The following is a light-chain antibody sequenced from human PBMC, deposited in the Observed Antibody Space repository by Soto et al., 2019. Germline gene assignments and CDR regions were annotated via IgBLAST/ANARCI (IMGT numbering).Light chain of an antibody. V-gene: IGKV1-39*01. Sequence: DIQMPQSPLSLSASVRDRVNITCRSSPSITNYLYCFQQKPEKAPKVLIYGASSLQNGAPSRFSDSVYGTVFTLTIRSLQPEDSATYLCQQTDNTHHTFGRG. CDR1: PSITNY. CDR2: GAS. J-gene: IGKJ3*01. CDR3: QQTDNTHHT.